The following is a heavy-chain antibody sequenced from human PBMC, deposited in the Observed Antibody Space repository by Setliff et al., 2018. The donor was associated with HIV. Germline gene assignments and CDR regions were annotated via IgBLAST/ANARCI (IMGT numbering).Heavy chain of an antibody. CDR3: ASDEGSGRRLDY. CDR2: IIPSSGTA. Sequence: GASVKVSCKASGGTLSSYAISWVRQAPGQGLEWMGRIIPSSGTANNAQKFQGRVTITSDTSTSTAYTQLSSLRTEDTAEYYCASDEGSGRRLDYWGQGTLVTVSS. D-gene: IGHD6-19*01. CDR1: GGTLSSYA. J-gene: IGHJ4*02. V-gene: IGHV1-69*06.